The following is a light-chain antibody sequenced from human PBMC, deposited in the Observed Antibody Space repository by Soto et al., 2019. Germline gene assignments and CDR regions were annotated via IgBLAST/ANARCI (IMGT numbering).Light chain of an antibody. J-gene: IGKJ5*01. V-gene: IGKV3-15*01. CDR2: GAS. CDR1: QSVSSN. CDR3: QQYNNWPPIT. Sequence: EIVLTQSPGTLSLSPGERATLSCRAGQSVSSNLAWYQQKPGQAPRLLIYGASTRATGIPARFSGSGSGTEFTLTISSLQSEDFAVYYCQQYNNWPPITFGQGTRLEIK.